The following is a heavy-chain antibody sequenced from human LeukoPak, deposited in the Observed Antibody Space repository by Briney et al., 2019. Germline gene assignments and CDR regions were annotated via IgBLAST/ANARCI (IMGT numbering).Heavy chain of an antibody. CDR1: GGSISNYY. Sequence: PSETLSLTCTVSGGSISNYYWAWIRQPPGKGLECIGYIYYSGSTNYNPSLKSRVTISVDTSKNQFSLKLSSVTAADTAVYYCARSWGDGSKRGWAFDIWGQGTMVTVSS. CDR3: ARSWGDGSKRGWAFDI. D-gene: IGHD5-24*01. CDR2: IYYSGST. J-gene: IGHJ3*02. V-gene: IGHV4-59*08.